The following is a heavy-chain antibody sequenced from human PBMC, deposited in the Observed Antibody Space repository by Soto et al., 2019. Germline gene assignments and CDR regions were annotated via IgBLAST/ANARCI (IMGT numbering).Heavy chain of an antibody. D-gene: IGHD2-21*02. V-gene: IGHV4-34*01. J-gene: IGHJ4*02. Sequence: QVHLQQWGAGLLKPSETLSLTCAVYGGSFSPHYWSWIRQPPGKGLEWIGVINNVGSTNYNMSLKSRVTLSMDAPKSQVSLRVTSVNAADTAVYYCGRVGCPNGHCSSLDYWGQGTLVTVSS. CDR3: GRVGCPNGHCSSLDY. CDR1: GGSFSPHY. CDR2: INNVGST.